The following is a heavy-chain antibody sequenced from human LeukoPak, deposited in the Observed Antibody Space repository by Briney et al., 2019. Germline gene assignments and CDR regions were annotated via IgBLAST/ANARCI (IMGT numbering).Heavy chain of an antibody. CDR1: GYTLSDYY. V-gene: IGHV1-2*02. D-gene: IGHD1-26*01. CDR2: INPNNGET. Sequence: ASVKVSCKASGYTLSDYYLHWVRQAPGQRPEWMAWINPNNGETKIAQEFQGRVTMTRDTSISTAYMELSRLRSDDTAVYYCARDRIGHSGSYYLYWGQGTLVTVSS. CDR3: ARDRIGHSGSYYLY. J-gene: IGHJ4*02.